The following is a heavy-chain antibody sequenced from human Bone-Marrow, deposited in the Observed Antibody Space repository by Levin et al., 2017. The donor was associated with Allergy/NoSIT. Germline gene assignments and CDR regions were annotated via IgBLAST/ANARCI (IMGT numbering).Heavy chain of an antibody. J-gene: IGHJ4*02. V-gene: IGHV3-66*04. CDR1: EFPFSSTY. CDR3: ARQHNGISSLDY. CDR2: IYSGGNT. Sequence: LSLTCAVSEFPFSSTYMQWVRQAPGKGLEWVSNIYSGGNTYYADSVKGRFTVSRDNSKNTLYLQMNSLRAEDTAVYYCARQHNGISSLDYWGQGVQVTVSS. D-gene: IGHD2-8*01.